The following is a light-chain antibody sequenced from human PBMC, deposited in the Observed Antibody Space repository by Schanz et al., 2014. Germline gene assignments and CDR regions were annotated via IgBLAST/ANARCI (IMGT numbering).Light chain of an antibody. CDR2: EVS. V-gene: IGLV2-8*01. CDR3: CSYAGSNNWV. Sequence: QSALTQPPSASGSPGQSVTISCTGTSSDVGGYNFVSWYQQHPGKAPKLMIYEVSNRPSGVPDRFSGSKSGNTASLTVSGLQAEDEADFYCCSYAGSNNWVFGGGTKLTVL. J-gene: IGLJ2*01. CDR1: SSDVGGYNF.